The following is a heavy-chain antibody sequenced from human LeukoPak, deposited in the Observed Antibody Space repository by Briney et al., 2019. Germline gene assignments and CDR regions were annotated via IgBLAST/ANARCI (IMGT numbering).Heavy chain of an antibody. CDR3: AGRARTIAVAGSRAHEYWYFDL. V-gene: IGHV4-39*01. D-gene: IGHD6-19*01. Sequence: SETLSLTCTVSGGSISSSSYYWGWIRQPPGKGLEWIGSIYYSGSTYYNPSLKSRVTISVDTSKNQFSLKLSSVTAADTAVYHCAGRARTIAVAGSRAHEYWYFDLWGRGTLVTVSS. J-gene: IGHJ2*01. CDR1: GGSISSSSYY. CDR2: IYYSGST.